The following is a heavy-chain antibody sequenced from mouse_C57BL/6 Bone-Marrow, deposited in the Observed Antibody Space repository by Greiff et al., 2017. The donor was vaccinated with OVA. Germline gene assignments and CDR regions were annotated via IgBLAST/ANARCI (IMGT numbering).Heavy chain of an antibody. V-gene: IGHV1-26*01. CDR1: GYTFTDYY. CDR2: INPNNGGT. D-gene: IGHD2-5*01. CDR3: ARWDYSNYDYYAMDY. Sequence: EVQLQQSGPELVKPGASVKISCKASGYTFTDYYMNWVKQSHGKSLEWIGDINPNNGGTIYNQKFKGKATLTVDKSSSTAYMELRSLTSEDSAVYYCARWDYSNYDYYAMDYWGQGTSVTVSS. J-gene: IGHJ4*01.